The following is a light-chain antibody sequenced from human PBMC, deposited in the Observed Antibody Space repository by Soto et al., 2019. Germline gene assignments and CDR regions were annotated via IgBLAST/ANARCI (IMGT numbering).Light chain of an antibody. V-gene: IGKV3-15*01. CDR1: QSISTT. CDR3: QHYSSYPYT. J-gene: IGKJ2*01. CDR2: GAS. Sequence: EIVLTQSPVTLSVSPGERATLSCRASQSISTTLVWYQQKPGQAPRLLIYGASTRATGVPARFSGSGSGTEFTLTISSLQSEDFATYYCQHYSSYPYTFGQGTKLDIK.